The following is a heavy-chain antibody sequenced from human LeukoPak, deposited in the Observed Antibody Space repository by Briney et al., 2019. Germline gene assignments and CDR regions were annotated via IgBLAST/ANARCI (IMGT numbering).Heavy chain of an antibody. Sequence: PSQTLSLTCTVSGGSISSGDYYWSWIRQPPGKGLEWIGSIYHSGSTNYNPSLKSRVTISVDKSKNQFSLKLSSVTAADTAVYYCAREPSASGSINGMDYWGQGTLVTVSS. J-gene: IGHJ4*02. CDR1: GGSISSGDYY. CDR3: AREPSASGSINGMDY. CDR2: IYHSGST. D-gene: IGHD3-22*01. V-gene: IGHV4-39*07.